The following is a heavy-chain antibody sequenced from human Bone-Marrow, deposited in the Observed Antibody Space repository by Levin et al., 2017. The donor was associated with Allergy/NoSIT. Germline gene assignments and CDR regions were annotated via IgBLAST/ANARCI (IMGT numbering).Heavy chain of an antibody. Sequence: GGSLRLSCAASEFTFSSNAMHWVRQAPGKGLEWVAVISYDGGNKYDADSVKGRFTISRDNSKNTLHLQMNNLRPEDTAIYYCVRDRGAAAGPLYYYGMDVWGQGTTVTVSS. CDR2: ISYDGGNK. CDR1: EFTFSSNA. D-gene: IGHD6-13*01. V-gene: IGHV3-30*04. J-gene: IGHJ6*02. CDR3: VRDRGAAAGPLYYYGMDV.